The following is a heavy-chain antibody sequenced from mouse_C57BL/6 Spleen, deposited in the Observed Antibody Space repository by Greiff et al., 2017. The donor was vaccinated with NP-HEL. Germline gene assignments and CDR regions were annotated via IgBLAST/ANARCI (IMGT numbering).Heavy chain of an antibody. J-gene: IGHJ3*01. CDR1: GYTFTDYE. V-gene: IGHV1-15*01. CDR2: IDPETGGT. D-gene: IGHD1-1*01. CDR3: PLSTGAY. Sequence: QVQLKESGAELVRPGASVTLSCKASGYTFTDYEMHWVKQTPVHGLEWIGAIDPETGGTAYNQKFKGKAILTADKSSSTAYMELRSLTSEDSAVYYCPLSTGAYWGQGTLVTVSA.